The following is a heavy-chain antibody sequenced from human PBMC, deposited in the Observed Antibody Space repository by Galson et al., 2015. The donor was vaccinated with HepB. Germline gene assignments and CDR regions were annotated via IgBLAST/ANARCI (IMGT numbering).Heavy chain of an antibody. Sequence: SLRLSCAASGFTFSSYGMHWARQAPGKGLEWVAVISYNGSNKYNADSVKVRYTISRDNSKNTLFLQMTTLRAEDTAVYYCAKGTGLAVVGPFDYWGQGSLVTVSS. CDR2: ISYNGSNK. CDR3: AKGTGLAVVGPFDY. J-gene: IGHJ4*02. D-gene: IGHD6-19*01. V-gene: IGHV3-30*18. CDR1: GFTFSSYG.